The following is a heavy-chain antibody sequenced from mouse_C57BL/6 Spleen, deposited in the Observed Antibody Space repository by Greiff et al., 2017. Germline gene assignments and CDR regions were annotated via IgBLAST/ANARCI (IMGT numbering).Heavy chain of an antibody. J-gene: IGHJ4*01. Sequence: VQLQESGAELARPGASVKMSCKASGYTFTSYTMHWVKQRPGQGLEWIGYINPSSGYTKYTQKIKDKATLTADKSSSTAYMQLSRLTSEATAVYYSANPPLAMDDWGEETSVTVSS. CDR1: GYTFTSYT. CDR3: ANPPLAMDD. CDR2: INPSSGYT. V-gene: IGHV1-4*01.